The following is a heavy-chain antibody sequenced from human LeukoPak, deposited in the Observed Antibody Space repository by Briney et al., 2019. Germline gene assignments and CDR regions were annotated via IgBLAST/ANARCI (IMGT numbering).Heavy chain of an antibody. J-gene: IGHJ6*03. Sequence: PSETLSLTCTVSGYSISSGYYWGWIRQPPGKGLEWIGSIYHSGSAYYNPSLKSRVIISIDTSKNQFSLKLSSVTAADTAVYYCARDRREGYSYGKGHYYYYMDVWGKGTMVTVSS. CDR3: ARDRREGYSYGKGHYYYYMDV. V-gene: IGHV4-38-2*02. D-gene: IGHD5-18*01. CDR2: IYHSGSA. CDR1: GYSISSGYY.